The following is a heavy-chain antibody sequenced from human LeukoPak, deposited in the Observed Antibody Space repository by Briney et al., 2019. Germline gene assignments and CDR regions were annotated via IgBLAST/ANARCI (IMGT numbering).Heavy chain of an antibody. CDR3: ARDAYSSGWSGLPSKCFDP. CDR1: GGSISSTGYY. Sequence: SETLSLTCTVSGGSISSTGYYWGWIRQPPGRGLEWIGSIYYTGSTYYNPSLKSRVTISVDTSKNQFSLKLNSVTAADTAIYYCARDAYSSGWSGLPSKCFDPWGQGTLVTVSS. D-gene: IGHD6-19*01. V-gene: IGHV4-39*07. CDR2: IYYTGST. J-gene: IGHJ5*02.